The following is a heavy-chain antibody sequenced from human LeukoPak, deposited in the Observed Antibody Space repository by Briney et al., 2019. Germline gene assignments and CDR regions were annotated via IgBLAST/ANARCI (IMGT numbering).Heavy chain of an antibody. CDR3: ARVSWQQLVFDP. CDR2: INAGNGNT. Sequence: ASVKVSCKASGYTFTNYAMHWVRQAPGQRLEWMGWINAGNGNTKYSQKFQGRVTITRDTSANTAYMELSGLRSEDTAMYYCARVSWQQLVFDPWGQGTLVTVSS. CDR1: GYTFTNYA. V-gene: IGHV1-3*01. J-gene: IGHJ5*02. D-gene: IGHD6-13*01.